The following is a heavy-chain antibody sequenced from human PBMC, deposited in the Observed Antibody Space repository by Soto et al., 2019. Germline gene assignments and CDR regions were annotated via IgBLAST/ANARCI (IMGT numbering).Heavy chain of an antibody. D-gene: IGHD2-2*01. CDR1: GFSFGSYP. J-gene: IGHJ3*01. V-gene: IGHV3-30-3*02. CDR3: AKNDGWTSTTCHWNALDL. CDR2: ISSDGSEK. Sequence: QVQLLETGGDVVQPGRFLRLSCVASGFSFGSYPMHWVRQAPGKGLEWLAVISSDGSEKFHAESVQGRFTISRGNSKNTLYLQMNSLRAEDTAVYYYAKNDGWTSTTCHWNALDLWGQGTMVTVSS.